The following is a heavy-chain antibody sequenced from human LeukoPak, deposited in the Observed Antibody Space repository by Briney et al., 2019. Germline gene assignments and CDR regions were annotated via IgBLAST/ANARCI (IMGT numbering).Heavy chain of an antibody. CDR3: AKDGFDL. CDR1: GFTFSSWG. V-gene: IGHV3-30*02. J-gene: IGHJ2*01. CDR2: IRFDGSNR. Sequence: GGSLRLSCAASGFTFSSWGMHWARQAPGKGLEWVAFIRFDGSNRHYGDSVKGRFTISRDNSKNTLYLQMNSLRAEDAAVYYCAKDGFDLWGRGTLVTVSS.